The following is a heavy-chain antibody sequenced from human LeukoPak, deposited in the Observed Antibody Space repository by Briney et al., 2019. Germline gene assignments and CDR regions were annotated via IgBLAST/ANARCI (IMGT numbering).Heavy chain of an antibody. J-gene: IGHJ6*03. CDR3: AKGNDFWGGYYYYYYMDV. CDR2: TRSDGSNT. Sequence: GGSLRLSCVASGFTFSDYGMHWVRQAPGKGLHWVTFTRSDGSNTYYAESVRGRFTISRDNSKNTLYLLMNSLRPEDTAVFYCAKGNDFWGGYYYYYYMDVWGKGTTVIVSS. V-gene: IGHV3-30*02. D-gene: IGHD3-3*01. CDR1: GFTFSDYG.